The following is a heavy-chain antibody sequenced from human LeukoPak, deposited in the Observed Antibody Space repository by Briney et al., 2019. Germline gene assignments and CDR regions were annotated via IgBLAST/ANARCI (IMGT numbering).Heavy chain of an antibody. D-gene: IGHD3-10*02. J-gene: IGHJ4*02. Sequence: QPGRSLRLSCASSGFTFSSYGMHWFRQAPVKWLEWGAVIWYDGSNKYYADSVKGRFTISRDNSKNTLYLQMNSLRAEDTAVYYCARDLIVRGYFDYWGQGTLVTVSS. CDR1: GFTFSSYG. CDR3: ARDLIVRGYFDY. V-gene: IGHV3-33*01. CDR2: IWYDGSNK.